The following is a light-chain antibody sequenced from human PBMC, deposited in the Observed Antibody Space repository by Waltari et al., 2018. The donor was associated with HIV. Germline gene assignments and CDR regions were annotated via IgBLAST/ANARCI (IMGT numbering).Light chain of an antibody. CDR1: QDIANS. Sequence: DIQMTQSPSSLSASVGDRVTITCRASQDIANSLAWYQHKPGKAPKVLLFAASRLQSGVPSRFRGSGSETDYTLTISNLQPEDFASYYCQHYYTTPLTFGQGTRLEIK. CDR2: AAS. J-gene: IGKJ5*01. V-gene: IGKV1-NL1*01. CDR3: QHYYTTPLT.